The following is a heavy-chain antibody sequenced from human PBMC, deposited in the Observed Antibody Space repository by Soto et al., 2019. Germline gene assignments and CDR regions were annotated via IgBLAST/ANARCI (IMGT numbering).Heavy chain of an antibody. CDR1: DGYISSYG. V-gene: IGHV4-59*01. CDR2: IYYSGIT. D-gene: IGHD1-20*01. CDR3: ARYKSNYYYGMDV. J-gene: IGHJ6*02. Sequence: SETKCVTSTVADGYISSYGWSWIRKPPGKGLEWIGYIYYSGITNYNPSLKSRVTISVDTSKNQFSLKLSSVTAADTAVYYCARYKSNYYYGMDVWGQGTTVTVS.